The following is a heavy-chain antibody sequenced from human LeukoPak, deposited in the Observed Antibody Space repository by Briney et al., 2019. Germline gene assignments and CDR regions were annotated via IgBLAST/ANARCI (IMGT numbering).Heavy chain of an antibody. CDR2: ISYDGSNK. J-gene: IGHJ4*02. D-gene: IGHD2/OR15-2a*01. Sequence: GRSLRLSCAASGFTFSSYAMHWVRQAPGKGLEWVAVISYDGSNKYYADSAKGRFTISRDNSKNTLYLQMNSLRAEDTAVYYCARVVKVGDWPAIDYWGQGTLVTVSS. CDR1: GFTFSSYA. V-gene: IGHV3-30-3*01. CDR3: ARVVKVGDWPAIDY.